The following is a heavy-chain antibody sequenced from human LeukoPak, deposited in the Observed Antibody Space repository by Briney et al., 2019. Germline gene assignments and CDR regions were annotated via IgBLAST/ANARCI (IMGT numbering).Heavy chain of an antibody. CDR1: GFTFSSDW. D-gene: IGHD3-10*01. CDR3: ARAPGFWFGEFFDY. V-gene: IGHV3-7*03. CDR2: IKQDGSEK. J-gene: IGHJ4*02. Sequence: GGSLRLSCAASGFTFSSDWMSWVRQAPGKGLEWVANIKQDGSEKYYVDSVKGRFTISRDNAKNSLYLQMNSLRAEDTAVYYCARAPGFWFGEFFDYWGQGTLVTVSS.